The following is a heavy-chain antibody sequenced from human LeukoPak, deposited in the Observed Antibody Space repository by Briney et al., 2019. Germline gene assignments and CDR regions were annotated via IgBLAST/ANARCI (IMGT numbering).Heavy chain of an antibody. D-gene: IGHD1-1*01. Sequence: GGSLRLSCAASGFTFSSYAVNWVRQAPGKGLEWVSSITGTGDRTYYADSVKGRFTISRDNPKKTLHLQMGSLRVEHTAVYYCAKGPTSSWNDNSDGFEGNSWYFDLWGRGTRVTVSS. CDR2: ITGTGDRT. V-gene: IGHV3-23*01. CDR1: GFTFSSYA. J-gene: IGHJ2*01. CDR3: AKGPTSSWNDNSDGFEGNSWYFDL.